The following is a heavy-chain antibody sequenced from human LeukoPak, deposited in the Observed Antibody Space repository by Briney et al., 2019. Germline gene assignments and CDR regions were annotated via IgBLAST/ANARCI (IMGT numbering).Heavy chain of an antibody. J-gene: IGHJ6*03. V-gene: IGHV1-46*01. Sequence: GASVKVSCKASGYTFTRYYIHWVPQAPGQGLEWMGILNPSGGSTNYAQKFQGRVTMTRDTSTNTVYMELSSLRSEDTAVYYCASGPSITMVRGGQWYYYMDVWGKGTTVTISS. D-gene: IGHD3-10*01. CDR2: LNPSGGST. CDR1: GYTFTRYY. CDR3: ASGPSITMVRGGQWYYYMDV.